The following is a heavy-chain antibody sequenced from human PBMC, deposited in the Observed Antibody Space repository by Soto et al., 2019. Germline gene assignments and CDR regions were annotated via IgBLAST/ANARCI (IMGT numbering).Heavy chain of an antibody. CDR2: IYPGDSDT. D-gene: IGHD2-2*02. V-gene: IGHV5-51*01. Sequence: GESLKISCKGSGYSFTSYWIDWVRQMPGKGLEWMGIIYPGDSDTRYSPSFQGQVTMSADKSINTAYLQWSSLKASDTAMYYCATGGYCTTTSCYNFFDYWGQGSLVTVSS. CDR3: ATGGYCTTTSCYNFFDY. CDR1: GYSFTSYW. J-gene: IGHJ4*02.